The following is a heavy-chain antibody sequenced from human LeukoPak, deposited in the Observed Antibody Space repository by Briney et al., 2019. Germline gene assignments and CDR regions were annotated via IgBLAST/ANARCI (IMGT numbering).Heavy chain of an antibody. D-gene: IGHD6-13*01. Sequence: ASVKVSCKASGYTFTGYYMHWVRQAPGQGLEWMGWINPNSGGTNYAQKFQGRVTMTRDTSISTAYMELSRLRSDDTAMYYCVRDRGSSWFADYWGREPCSPSTQ. J-gene: IGHJ4*02. CDR2: INPNSGGT. CDR3: VRDRGSSWFADY. V-gene: IGHV1-2*02. CDR1: GYTFTGYY.